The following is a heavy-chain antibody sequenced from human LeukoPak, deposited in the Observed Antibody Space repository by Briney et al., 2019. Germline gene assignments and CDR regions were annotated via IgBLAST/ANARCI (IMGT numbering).Heavy chain of an antibody. J-gene: IGHJ4*02. Sequence: SETLSLTCTVSGGSISSYYWSWIRQPAGKGLEWIGRIYTSGSTNYNPSLKSRVTMSVDTSKNQFSLKLSSVTAADTAVYYCASITGYCSGGSCYGNGNYWGQGTLVTVSS. CDR2: IYTSGST. D-gene: IGHD2-15*01. V-gene: IGHV4-4*07. CDR1: GGSISSYY. CDR3: ASITGYCSGGSCYGNGNY.